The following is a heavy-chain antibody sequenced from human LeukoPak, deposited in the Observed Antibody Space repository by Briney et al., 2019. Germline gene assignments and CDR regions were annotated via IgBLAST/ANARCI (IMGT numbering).Heavy chain of an antibody. CDR3: ARRRDTAMAYYFDY. CDR1: GGSISSYY. CDR2: IYYSGST. D-gene: IGHD5-18*01. J-gene: IGHJ4*02. Sequence: TSETLSLTCTVSGGSISSYYWSWIRQPPGKGLEWIGYIYYSGSTNYNPSLKSRVTISVDTSKNQFSLKLSSVTAADMAVYYCARRRDTAMAYYFDYWGQGTLVTVSS. V-gene: IGHV4-59*01.